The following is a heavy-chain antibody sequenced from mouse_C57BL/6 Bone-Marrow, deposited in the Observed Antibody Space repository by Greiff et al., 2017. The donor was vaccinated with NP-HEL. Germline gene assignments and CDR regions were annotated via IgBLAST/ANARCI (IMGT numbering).Heavy chain of an antibody. CDR2: IYPRSGNT. CDR3: ARSYYYGSSYDYAVDY. V-gene: IGHV1-81*01. J-gene: IGHJ4*01. CDR1: GYTFTSYG. Sequence: VQLQQSGAELARPGASVKLSCKASGYTFTSYGISWVKQRTGQGLEWIGEIYPRSGNTYYNEKFKGKATLTADKSSSTAYMELRSLTSEDSAVYFCARSYYYGSSYDYAVDYWGQGTSVTVSS. D-gene: IGHD1-1*01.